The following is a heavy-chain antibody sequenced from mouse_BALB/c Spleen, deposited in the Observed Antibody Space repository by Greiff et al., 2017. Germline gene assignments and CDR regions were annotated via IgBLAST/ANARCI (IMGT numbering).Heavy chain of an antibody. D-gene: IGHD1-1*01. V-gene: IGHV1-7*01. CDR3: ARRQVDYYGSRLTFDY. CDR2: INPSTGYT. J-gene: IGHJ2*01. CDR1: GYTFTSYW. Sequence: VQLQQSGAELAKPGASVKMSCKASGYTFTSYWMHWVKQRPGQGLEWIGYINPSTGYTEYNQKFKDKATLTADKSSSTAYMQLSSLTSEDSAVYYCARRQVDYYGSRLTFDYWGQGTTLTVSS.